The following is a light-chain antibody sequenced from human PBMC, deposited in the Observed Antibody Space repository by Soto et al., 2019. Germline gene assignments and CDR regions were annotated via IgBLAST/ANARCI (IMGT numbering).Light chain of an antibody. Sequence: QSALIQPRSVSGSPGQSVTISCTGTSSDVGGYNYVSWYQQHPGKAPKLMIYDVSKRPSGVPDRFSGSKSGNTASLTISGLQAEDEADYYCCSYAGSYTLYVFGTGTKV. CDR3: CSYAGSYTLYV. CDR1: SSDVGGYNY. J-gene: IGLJ1*01. CDR2: DVS. V-gene: IGLV2-11*01.